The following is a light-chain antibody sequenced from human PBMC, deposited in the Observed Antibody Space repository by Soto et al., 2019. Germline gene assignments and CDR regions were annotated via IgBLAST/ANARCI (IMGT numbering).Light chain of an antibody. J-gene: IGLJ2*01. Sequence: QSALTQPRSVSGSPGQSVTISCTGTSSDVGGYNYVSWYQKYPGKAPRLMIYDVSKRPSGVPDRFAGSNSGNTASLTISGLQAEDEADYYGCSHAGSCTLVFGGGTKLTVL. CDR1: SSDVGGYNY. CDR2: DVS. CDR3: CSHAGSCTLV. V-gene: IGLV2-11*01.